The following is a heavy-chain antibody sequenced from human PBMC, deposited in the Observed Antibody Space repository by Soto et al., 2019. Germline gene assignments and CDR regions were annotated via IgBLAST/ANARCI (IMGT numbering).Heavy chain of an antibody. J-gene: IGHJ6*02. Sequence: QVQLVQSGAEVKKPGASVKVSCKASGYTFTSYGISWVRQAPGQGLEWMGWISAYNGNTNYAQKLQGRVTMTPDAATSTASRELRSLRSDVKAVYYCARDLGGSTTRKYYYYGMDVWGQGTTVTFSS. D-gene: IGHD6-25*01. CDR1: GYTFTSYG. CDR3: ARDLGGSTTRKYYYYGMDV. V-gene: IGHV1-18*01. CDR2: ISAYNGNT.